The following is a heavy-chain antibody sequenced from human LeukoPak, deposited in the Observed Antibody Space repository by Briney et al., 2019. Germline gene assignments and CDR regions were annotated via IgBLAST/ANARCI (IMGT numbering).Heavy chain of an antibody. CDR1: GGSISSSNW. Sequence: SETLSLTCAVSGGSISSSNWWSWVRQPPGKGLEYFGEIYHTGSTNYNPSLKSRVTISVDTSKNQFSLKLSSVTAADTAVYYCARDWGSGYDWDYYYYGMDVWGQGTTVTVSS. V-gene: IGHV4-4*02. D-gene: IGHD5-12*01. CDR2: IYHTGST. CDR3: ARDWGSGYDWDYYYYGMDV. J-gene: IGHJ6*02.